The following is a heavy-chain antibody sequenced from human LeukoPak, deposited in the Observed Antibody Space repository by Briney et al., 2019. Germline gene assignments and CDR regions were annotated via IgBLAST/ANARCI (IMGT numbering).Heavy chain of an antibody. J-gene: IGHJ4*02. CDR3: ASSGSYRFDY. CDR2: ITASGTAM. V-gene: IGHV3-48*02. Sequence: GGSLRLSCEASGFTFSSYSMNWVRQAPGKELEWVSHITASGTAMFYADSVKGRFTISRDNAKNSLYLQMNSLRDEDTAVYYCASSGSYRFDYWGQGTLVTVSS. CDR1: GFTFSSYS. D-gene: IGHD1-26*01.